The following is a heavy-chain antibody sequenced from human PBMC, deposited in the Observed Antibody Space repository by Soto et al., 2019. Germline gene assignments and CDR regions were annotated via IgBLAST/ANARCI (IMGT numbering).Heavy chain of an antibody. D-gene: IGHD3-10*01. CDR3: ARHESHAPSMVRGVIIRETFDY. CDR1: GGSISSSSYY. CDR2: IYYSGST. Sequence: SETLSLTCTVSGGSISSSSYYWGWIRQPPGKGLEWIGSIYYSGSTYYNPSLKSRVTISVDTSKNQFSLKLSSVTAADTAVYYCARHESHAPSMVRGVIIRETFDYWGQGTLVTVSS. J-gene: IGHJ4*02. V-gene: IGHV4-39*01.